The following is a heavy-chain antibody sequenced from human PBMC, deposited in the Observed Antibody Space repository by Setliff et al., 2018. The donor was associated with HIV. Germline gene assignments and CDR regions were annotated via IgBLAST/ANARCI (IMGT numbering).Heavy chain of an antibody. CDR2: MNPNSGNT. Sequence: ASVKVSCKTSGYTFTSYDINWVRQATGQGLEWMGWMNPNSGNTGYAQKFQGRVTMTRNTSISTAYMELSSLRSEDTAVYYCAKTDGGAIHDAFDIWGQGTMVTVSS. D-gene: IGHD3-10*01. CDR1: GYTFTSYD. V-gene: IGHV1-8*01. J-gene: IGHJ3*02. CDR3: AKTDGGAIHDAFDI.